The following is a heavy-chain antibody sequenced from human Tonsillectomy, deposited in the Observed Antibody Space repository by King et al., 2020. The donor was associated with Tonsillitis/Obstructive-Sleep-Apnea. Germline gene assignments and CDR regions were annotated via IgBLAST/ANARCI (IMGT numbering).Heavy chain of an antibody. J-gene: IGHJ4*02. D-gene: IGHD6-19*01. CDR1: GFTFSSYA. CDR2: ISFDGSIK. CDR3: AREGGRSSAWYGDYYDY. Sequence: VQLVESGGGVVQPGRSLRLSCAASGFTFSSYAMHWVRQAPGKGLEWVVVISFDGSIKYYADSVKGRFTTSRDNSKNTLYLQMNSLRAEDTAVYYCAREGGRSSAWYGDYYDYWGQGTLVPVSS. V-gene: IGHV3-30*04.